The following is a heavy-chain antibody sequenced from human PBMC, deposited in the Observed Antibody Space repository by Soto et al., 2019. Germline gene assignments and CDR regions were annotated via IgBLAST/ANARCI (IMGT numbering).Heavy chain of an antibody. J-gene: IGHJ5*02. V-gene: IGHV1-69*13. CDR2: IIPIFGTA. Sequence: SVKVSCKASGGTLSGYAISLVRQAPGQGLEWMGGIIPIFGTANYAQKFQGRVTITADESTSTAYMELSSLRSEDTAVYYCARGLEETVTTDWFDPWGQGTLVTVSS. CDR3: ARGLEETVTTDWFDP. D-gene: IGHD4-17*01. CDR1: GGTLSGYA.